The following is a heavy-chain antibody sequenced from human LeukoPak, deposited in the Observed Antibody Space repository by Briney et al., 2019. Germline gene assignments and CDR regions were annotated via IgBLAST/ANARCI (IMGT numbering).Heavy chain of an antibody. CDR2: IRYDGSNK. J-gene: IGHJ5*02. CDR3: AREGDVVAARRDWFDP. V-gene: IGHV3-30*02. D-gene: IGHD2-15*01. CDR1: GFTFSSYG. Sequence: GGSLRLSCAASGFTFSSYGMHWVRQAPGKGLEWVAFIRYDGSNKYYADSVKGRFTISRDNSKNTLYLQMNSLRAEDTAVYYCAREGDVVAARRDWFDPWGQGTLVTVSS.